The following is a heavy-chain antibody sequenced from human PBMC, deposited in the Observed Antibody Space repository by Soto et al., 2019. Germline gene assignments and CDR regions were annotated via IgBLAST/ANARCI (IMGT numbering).Heavy chain of an antibody. Sequence: SETLSLTCTVSGGSISSYYWSWIRQPPGKGLEWIGYIYYSGSTNYNPSLKSRVTISVDTSKNQFSLKLSSVTAADTAVYYCAISERREESYDAFDIWGQGTMVTVSS. CDR3: AISERREESYDAFDI. CDR2: IYYSGST. V-gene: IGHV4-59*01. CDR1: GGSISSYY. J-gene: IGHJ3*02.